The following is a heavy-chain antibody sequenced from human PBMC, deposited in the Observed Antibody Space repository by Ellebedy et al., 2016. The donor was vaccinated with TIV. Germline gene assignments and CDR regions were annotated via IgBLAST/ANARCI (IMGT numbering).Heavy chain of an antibody. CDR1: GFSLTTSGMC. V-gene: IGHV2-70*11. Sequence: SGPTLVKPTQTLTLTCTFSGFSLTTSGMCVSWIRQPPGKALEWLARIDWDDDKYYSTSLKTRLTISKDTSKNQVVLTMTNMDPVDTATYYCARFQYYDSSGYYRPLGWFDPWGQGTLVTVSS. D-gene: IGHD3-22*01. CDR3: ARFQYYDSSGYYRPLGWFDP. CDR2: IDWDDDK. J-gene: IGHJ5*02.